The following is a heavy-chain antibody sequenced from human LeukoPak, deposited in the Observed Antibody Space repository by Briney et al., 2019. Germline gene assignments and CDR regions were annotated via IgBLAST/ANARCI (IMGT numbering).Heavy chain of an antibody. D-gene: IGHD6-13*01. CDR2: IYSGGST. Sequence: GGSLRLSCAASGFTVSSNFMGWVRQAPGKGLEWVSVIYSGGSTYYADSVKGRFTISRDNSKNTLYLQMNSLRAEDTAVYYCAKVASSWAFDIWGQGTMVTVSS. V-gene: IGHV3-53*01. CDR1: GFTVSSNF. CDR3: AKVASSWAFDI. J-gene: IGHJ3*02.